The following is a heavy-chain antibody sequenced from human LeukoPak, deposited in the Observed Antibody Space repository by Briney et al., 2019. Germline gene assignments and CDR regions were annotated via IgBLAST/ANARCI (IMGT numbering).Heavy chain of an antibody. Sequence: SETLSLTCAVSSDSIITNDWWNWVRQSPGKGLEWIGEIHQGGTTHYSPSLKSRITMSVDKSKNQISLRLNSVTAADTAVYYCATQGSFRNEYWGQGTLVSVSS. CDR2: IHQGGTT. D-gene: IGHD2-15*01. V-gene: IGHV4-4*02. CDR1: SDSIITNDW. CDR3: ATQGSFRNEY. J-gene: IGHJ4*02.